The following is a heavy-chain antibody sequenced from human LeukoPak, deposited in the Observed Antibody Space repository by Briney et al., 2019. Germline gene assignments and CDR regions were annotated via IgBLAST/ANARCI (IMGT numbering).Heavy chain of an antibody. Sequence: GGSLRLSCAASGFTFSTYAMHWVRQGPGKGLEWVAVISYDGSNKYYADSVKGRFTISRDNSKNTLYLQMSSLSAEDTAVYYCARDKRSIAARTLDYWGQGTLVTVSS. J-gene: IGHJ4*02. D-gene: IGHD6-6*01. V-gene: IGHV3-30-3*01. CDR1: GFTFSTYA. CDR3: ARDKRSIAARTLDY. CDR2: ISYDGSNK.